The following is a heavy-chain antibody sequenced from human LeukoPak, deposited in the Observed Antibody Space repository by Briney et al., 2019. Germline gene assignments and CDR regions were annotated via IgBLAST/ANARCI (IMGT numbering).Heavy chain of an antibody. J-gene: IGHJ4*02. V-gene: IGHV3-7*01. CDR1: GSTFSSYW. CDR3: ARDPRYCSSTSCSNFDY. D-gene: IGHD2-2*01. CDR2: IKQDGSEK. Sequence: GGSLRLSCAASGSTFSSYWMSWVRQAPGKGLEWVANIKQDGSEKYYVDSVKGRFTISRDNAKNSLYLQMNSLRAEDTAVYYCARDPRYCSSTSCSNFDYWGQGTLVTVSS.